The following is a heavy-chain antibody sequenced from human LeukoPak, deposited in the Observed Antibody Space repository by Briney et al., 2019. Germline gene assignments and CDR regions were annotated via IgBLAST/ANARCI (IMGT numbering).Heavy chain of an antibody. D-gene: IGHD1-26*01. CDR3: ARDRGIDYGDY. Sequence: ASVKVSCKASGGTFSSYAISWVRQAPGQGLEWMGRIIPILGIANYAQKFQGRVTITADKSTSTAYMELSGLRSEDTAVYYCARDRGIDYGDYWWQGTLVTVSS. CDR2: IIPILGIA. J-gene: IGHJ4*02. CDR1: GGTFSSYA. V-gene: IGHV1-69*04.